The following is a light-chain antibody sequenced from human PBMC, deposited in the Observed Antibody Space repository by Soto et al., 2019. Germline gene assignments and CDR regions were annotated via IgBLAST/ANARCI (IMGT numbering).Light chain of an antibody. J-gene: IGKJ1*01. V-gene: IGKV1-5*01. CDR3: QQYYSYPRT. CDR2: DAS. Sequence: LQGTQTPYPLSAPVGDAVTITCRASQTNSTWLAWYQQKPGRAPKLLIYDASTLESGVPSRFSGSGSETEFTLAISRLQPDDFATYYCQQYYSYPRTFGQGTKVDIK. CDR1: QTNSTW.